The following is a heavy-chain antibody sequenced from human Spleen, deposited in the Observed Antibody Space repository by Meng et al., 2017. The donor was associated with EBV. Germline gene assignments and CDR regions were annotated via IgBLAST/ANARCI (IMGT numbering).Heavy chain of an antibody. CDR3: AGGRGLPNY. D-gene: IGHD4-17*01. Sequence: HVQLQQWAGGLLKPSETLSLTCAVYVESFSGNYWTWIRQPPGKGLEWIGDINHSGITNYNPSLKSRVTISADTSKNQFSLKMTSVTAADTALYYCAGGRGLPNYWGQGTLVTVSS. V-gene: IGHV4-34*01. CDR1: VESFSGNY. CDR2: INHSGIT. J-gene: IGHJ4*02.